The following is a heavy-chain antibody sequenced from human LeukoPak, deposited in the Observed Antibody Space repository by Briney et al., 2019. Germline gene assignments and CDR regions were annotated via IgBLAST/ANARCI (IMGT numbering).Heavy chain of an antibody. CDR1: GFTFSSYG. CDR2: IWYDGSNK. CDR3: ARDLSQYYDILTGQGYDY. V-gene: IGHV3-33*01. Sequence: GGSLRLSCAASGFTFSSYGMHWVRQAPGKGLEWVAVIWYDGSNKYYADSVKGRFTISRDNSKNTLYLQMNSLRAEDTAVYYCARDLSQYYDILTGQGYDYWGQGTLVTVSS. D-gene: IGHD3-9*01. J-gene: IGHJ4*02.